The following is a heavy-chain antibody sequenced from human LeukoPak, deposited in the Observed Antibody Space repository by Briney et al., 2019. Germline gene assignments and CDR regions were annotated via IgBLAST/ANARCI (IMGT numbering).Heavy chain of an antibody. J-gene: IGHJ4*02. CDR1: GFTFSSYA. CDR2: ISGSGDST. V-gene: IGHV3-23*01. CDR3: AKDREHIVVVTAHDLDY. D-gene: IGHD2-21*02. Sequence: GGSLRLSCAASGFTFSSYAMSWVRQAPGKGLEWVSAISGSGDSTYYADSVKGRFTISRDNSKNTLYLQMNSLRAEDTAVYYCAKDREHIVVVTAHDLDYWGQGTLVTVSS.